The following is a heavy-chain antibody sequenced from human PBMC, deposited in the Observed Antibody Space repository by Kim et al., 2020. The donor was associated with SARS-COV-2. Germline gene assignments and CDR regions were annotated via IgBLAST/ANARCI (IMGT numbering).Heavy chain of an antibody. CDR3: ARAFSGYSALFDY. J-gene: IGHJ4*02. D-gene: IGHD3-22*01. CDR1: GFTFSAYG. V-gene: IGHV3-48*04. CDR2: IGVSSTVI. Sequence: GGSLRLSCAASGFTFSAYGMNWVRQAPGKGLEWVSYIGVSSTVIYYADSVKGRFTISRDNAKNSLYLRMNSLRAEDTAVYYCARAFSGYSALFDYWGQGTLVTVSS.